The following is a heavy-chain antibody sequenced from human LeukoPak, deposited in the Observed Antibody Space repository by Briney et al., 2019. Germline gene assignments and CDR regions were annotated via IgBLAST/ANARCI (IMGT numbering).Heavy chain of an antibody. J-gene: IGHJ5*02. D-gene: IGHD3-3*01. CDR2: INSGGSST. CDR1: GFTFSSYW. Sequence: GGSLRLSCAASGFTFSSYWMHWVRQAPGKGLVWVSRINSGGSSTSYADSVKGRFTISRDNAKNTLYLQMNSLRAENTAVYYCAREQSDTIFGVVNWFDPWGQGTLVTVSS. CDR3: AREQSDTIFGVVNWFDP. V-gene: IGHV3-74*01.